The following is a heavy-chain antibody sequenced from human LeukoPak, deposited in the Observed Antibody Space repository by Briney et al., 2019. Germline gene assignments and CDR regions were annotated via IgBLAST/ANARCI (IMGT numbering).Heavy chain of an antibody. Sequence: GASVKVSCKASGGTFSSYAISWVRQAPGQGLEWMGGIIPIFGTANYAQKFQGRVTITTDESTSTAYMELSSLRSEDTAVYYCATSGGDQLFDAFDIWGQGTMVTVSS. CDR2: IIPIFGTA. D-gene: IGHD2-2*01. CDR1: GGTFSSYA. J-gene: IGHJ3*02. V-gene: IGHV1-69*05. CDR3: ATSGGDQLFDAFDI.